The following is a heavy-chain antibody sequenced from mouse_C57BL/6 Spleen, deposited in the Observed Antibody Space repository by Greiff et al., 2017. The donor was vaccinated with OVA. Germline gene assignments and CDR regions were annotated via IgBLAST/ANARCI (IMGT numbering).Heavy chain of an antibody. CDR3: ARGGYDSNSYAMDY. CDR1: GFTFSDYG. J-gene: IGHJ4*01. V-gene: IGHV5-17*01. Sequence: DVKLVESGGGLVKPGGSLKLSCAASGFTFSDYGMHWVRQAPEKGLEWVAYISSGSSTIYYADTVKGRFTISRDNAKNTLFLQMTSLRSEDTAMYYCARGGYDSNSYAMDYWGQGTSVTVSS. CDR2: ISSGSSTI. D-gene: IGHD2-5*01.